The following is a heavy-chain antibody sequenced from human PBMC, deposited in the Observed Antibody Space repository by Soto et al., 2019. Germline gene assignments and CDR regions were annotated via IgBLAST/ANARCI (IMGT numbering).Heavy chain of an antibody. D-gene: IGHD6-13*01. CDR1: GYTFTSYV. CDR2: ISAYNGNT. V-gene: IGHV1-18*01. J-gene: IGHJ6*02. Sequence: ASVKVSCKASGYTFTSYVISWVRQAPGQGLEWMGWISAYNGNTNYAQKLQGRVTMTTDTSTSTAYMELRSLRSDDTAVYYCARDQGITGAAGHPDYYYHYYGMDVWGQGTTVTVSS. CDR3: ARDQGITGAAGHPDYYYHYYGMDV.